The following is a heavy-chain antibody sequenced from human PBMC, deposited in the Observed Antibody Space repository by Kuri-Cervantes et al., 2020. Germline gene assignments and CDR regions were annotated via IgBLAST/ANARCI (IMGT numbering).Heavy chain of an antibody. CDR3: ASSHGSGSYSFDY. D-gene: IGHD3-10*01. Sequence: GGSLRLSCAASGFTFSSYAMSWVRQAPGKGLEWVSRINSDGSSTSYADSVKGRFTISRDNAKNTLYLQMNSLRAEDTAVYYCASSHGSGSYSFDYWGQGTLVTVSS. V-gene: IGHV3-74*01. CDR2: INSDGSST. J-gene: IGHJ4*02. CDR1: GFTFSSYA.